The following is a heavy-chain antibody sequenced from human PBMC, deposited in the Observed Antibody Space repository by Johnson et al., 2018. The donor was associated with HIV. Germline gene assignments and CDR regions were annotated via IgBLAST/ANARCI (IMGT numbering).Heavy chain of an antibody. D-gene: IGHD2-21*02. Sequence: VQLVESGGGLVQPGRSLRLSCAASGFTFDDYVISWVRQAPGKGLEWVCRISGNGGNKDDAESVKGRFTGSRDKAQDSLYLQMNSGKTEDTAVYYCTTSGELYCGGDCYCIGWDAFDIWGQGTMVTVSS. CDR2: ISGNGGNK. CDR1: GFTFDDYV. CDR3: TTSGELYCGGDCYCIGWDAFDI. J-gene: IGHJ3*02. V-gene: IGHV3-20*04.